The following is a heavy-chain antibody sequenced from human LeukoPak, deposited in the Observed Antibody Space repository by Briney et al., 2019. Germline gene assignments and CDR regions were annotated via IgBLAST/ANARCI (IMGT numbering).Heavy chain of an antibody. CDR1: GFTFRNYA. D-gene: IGHD2/OR15-2a*01. Sequence: GGSLRLSCAASGFTFRNYAMSWVRQAPAKGLEWVSAISGSGDNTYYTDSVKGRFTISRDNSKNTLYPQMNSLRGDDTAVYFCAREDPAIILSLDYWGQGTLVTVSS. V-gene: IGHV3-23*01. CDR3: AREDPAIILSLDY. J-gene: IGHJ4*02. CDR2: ISGSGDNT.